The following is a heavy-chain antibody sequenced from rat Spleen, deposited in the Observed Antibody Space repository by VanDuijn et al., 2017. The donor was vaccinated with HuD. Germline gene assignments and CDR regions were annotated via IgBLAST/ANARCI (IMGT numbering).Heavy chain of an antibody. D-gene: IGHD1-12*03. J-gene: IGHJ2*01. Sequence: EVQLVESGGGLVQPGRSLKLSCAASGFTFSDYGVAWVRQAPTKGLEWVATISYGDSSGHSSTYYRDSVKGRFTISRDNAKSTLSLQMDSLRSEDTATYYGARGKIYYHNSSPSEDYFDYCGHGVMVTVSS. V-gene: IGHV5-29*01. CDR1: GFTFSDYG. CDR2: ISYGDSSGHSST. CDR3: ARGKIYYHNSSPSEDYFDY.